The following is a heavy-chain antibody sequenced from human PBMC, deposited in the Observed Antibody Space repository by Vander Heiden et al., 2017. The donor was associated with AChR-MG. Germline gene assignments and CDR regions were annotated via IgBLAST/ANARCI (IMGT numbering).Heavy chain of an antibody. Sequence: QVQLVESGGGVVQPGRSLRLSCAASGFTFSSYGMHWVRQAPGKGLEWVAVIWYDGSNKYYADSVKGRFTISRDNSKNTLYLQMNSLRAEDTAVYYCARDTGSLERYDSSGYYGYPFDYWGQGTLVTVSS. CDR1: GFTFSSYG. CDR2: IWYDGSNK. D-gene: IGHD3-22*01. V-gene: IGHV3-33*01. J-gene: IGHJ4*02. CDR3: ARDTGSLERYDSSGYYGYPFDY.